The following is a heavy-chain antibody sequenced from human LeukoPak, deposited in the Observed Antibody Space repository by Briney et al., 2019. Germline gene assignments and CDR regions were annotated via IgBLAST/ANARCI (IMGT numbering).Heavy chain of an antibody. CDR1: GGSFSGYY. CDR3: ASKPYYYDSSGYFDY. CDR2: INHSGST. J-gene: IGHJ4*02. V-gene: IGHV4-34*01. Sequence: SETLSLTCAVYGGSFSGYYWSWIRQPPGKGLEWIGEINHSGSTNYNPSLKSRVTISVDTSKNQFSLKLSSVTAADTAVYYCASKPYYYDSSGYFDYWGQGTLVTVSS. D-gene: IGHD3-22*01.